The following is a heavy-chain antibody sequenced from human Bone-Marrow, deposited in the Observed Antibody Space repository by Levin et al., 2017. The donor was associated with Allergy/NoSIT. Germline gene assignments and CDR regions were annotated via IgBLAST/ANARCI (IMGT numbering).Heavy chain of an antibody. Sequence: SETLSLTCAVYGGSFSGYYWSWIRQPPGKGLEWIGEINHSGSTNYNPSLKSRVTISVDTSKNQFSLKLSSVTAADTAVYYCARARITMIIVGSWFDPWGQGTLVTVSS. CDR3: ARARITMIIVGSWFDP. D-gene: IGHD3-22*01. CDR1: GGSFSGYY. V-gene: IGHV4-34*01. J-gene: IGHJ5*02. CDR2: INHSGST.